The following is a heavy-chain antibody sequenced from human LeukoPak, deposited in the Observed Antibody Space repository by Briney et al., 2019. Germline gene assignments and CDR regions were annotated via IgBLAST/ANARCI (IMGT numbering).Heavy chain of an antibody. Sequence: PSQTLSLTCAVSGGSISSGGYYWGWIRQPPGKGLEWIGSIYYSGSTYYNPSLKSRVTISVDTSKNQFSLKLSSVTAADTAVYYCARARLGELFWYDSSEIDYWGQGTLVTVSS. CDR1: GGSISSGGYY. CDR3: ARARLGELFWYDSSEIDY. V-gene: IGHV4-39*01. J-gene: IGHJ4*02. CDR2: IYYSGST. D-gene: IGHD3-16*01.